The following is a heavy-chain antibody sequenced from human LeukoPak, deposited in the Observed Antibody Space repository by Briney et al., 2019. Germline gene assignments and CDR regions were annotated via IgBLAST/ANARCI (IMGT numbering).Heavy chain of an antibody. CDR2: IKQDGSEK. CDR1: GFTFSSYW. J-gene: IGHJ4*02. D-gene: IGHD7-27*01. CDR3: ARDFRAALGTFDY. Sequence: GGSLRLSCAASGFTFSSYWMRWVRQAPGKGLEWVANIKQDGSEKYYVDSVKGRFTISRDNAKNSLYLQMNSLRAEDTAVYYCARDFRAALGTFDYWGQGTLVTVSS. V-gene: IGHV3-7*01.